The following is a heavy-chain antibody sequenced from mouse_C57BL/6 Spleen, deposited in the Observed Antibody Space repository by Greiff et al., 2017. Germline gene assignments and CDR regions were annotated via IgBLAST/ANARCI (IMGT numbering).Heavy chain of an antibody. D-gene: IGHD1-1*01. CDR2: IDPENGDT. Sequence: VQLQQSGAELVRPGASVKLSCTASGFNIKDDYMHWVKQRPEQGLEWIGWIDPENGDTEYASKFQGKATITADTSSNTAYLQLSSLTSEDTAVYYCTTGGTTVAFDHWGQGTTLTVSS. CDR3: TTGGTTVAFDH. J-gene: IGHJ2*01. V-gene: IGHV14-4*01. CDR1: GFNIKDDY.